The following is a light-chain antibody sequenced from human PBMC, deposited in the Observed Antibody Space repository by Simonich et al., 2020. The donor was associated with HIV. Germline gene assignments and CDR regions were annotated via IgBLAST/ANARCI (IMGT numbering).Light chain of an antibody. CDR3: QSYDSSLSGSV. CDR2: GTS. J-gene: IGLJ2*01. CDR1: SSNIGAGYD. Sequence: QSVLTQPPSVSGAPGPRVTISCTGSSSNIGAGYDVHWYQQLPGTVPKLLIYGTSNRPSGVPDRFYASKSGTSASLAITGLLAEDEADYYCQSYDSSLSGSVFGGGTKLTVL. V-gene: IGLV1-40*01.